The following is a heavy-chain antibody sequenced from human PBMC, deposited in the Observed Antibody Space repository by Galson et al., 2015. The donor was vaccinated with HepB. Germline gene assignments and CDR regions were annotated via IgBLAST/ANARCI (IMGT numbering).Heavy chain of an antibody. D-gene: IGHD3-3*01. J-gene: IGHJ4*02. CDR2: IKSKTDGGTT. Sequence: SLRLSCAASGFTFSNAWMNWVRQAPGKGLEWVGRIKSKTDGGTTDYAAPVKGRFTISRDDSKNTLYLQMNSLKTEDTAVYYCTTGLTYYDFWTPEGFDYWGQGTLVTVSS. V-gene: IGHV3-15*07. CDR3: TTGLTYYDFWTPEGFDY. CDR1: GFTFSNAW.